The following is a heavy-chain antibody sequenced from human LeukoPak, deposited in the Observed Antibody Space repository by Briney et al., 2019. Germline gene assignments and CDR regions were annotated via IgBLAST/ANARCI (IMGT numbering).Heavy chain of an antibody. CDR3: TTEPTGTGDY. Sequence: SETLSLPRTVSGGSISSGGYYWSWIRQHPGKGLEWIGYIYYSGSTYYNPSLKSRVTISVDTSKNQFSLKLSSVTAADTAVYYCTTEPTGTGDYWGQGTLVTVSS. V-gene: IGHV4-31*03. CDR1: GGSISSGGYY. J-gene: IGHJ4*02. D-gene: IGHD1-1*01. CDR2: IYYSGST.